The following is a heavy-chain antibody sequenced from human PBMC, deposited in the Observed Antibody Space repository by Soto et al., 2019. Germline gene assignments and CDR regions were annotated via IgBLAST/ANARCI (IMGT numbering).Heavy chain of an antibody. CDR3: AKGAVTTSLYYFDY. J-gene: IGHJ4*02. D-gene: IGHD4-17*01. CDR1: GFTFSTYG. Sequence: QVQLVESGGGVVQPGRSLRLSCAASGFTFSTYGVHWVSQAPGKGLEWVAVISSDGSEKYYAGSVKGRVSISRDNSKRTLYLQMDSLRAEDTAVYYCAKGAVTTSLYYFDYWGQGTLVTVSS. V-gene: IGHV3-30*18. CDR2: ISSDGSEK.